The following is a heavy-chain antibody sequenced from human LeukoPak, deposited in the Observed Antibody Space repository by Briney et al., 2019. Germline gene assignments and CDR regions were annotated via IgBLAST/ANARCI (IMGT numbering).Heavy chain of an antibody. Sequence: ASVKVSCKASGYTFTGYYMHWVRQAPGQGLEWMGIINPSGGSTSYAQKFQGRVTMTRDMSTSTVYMELSSVTAADTAVYYCARGYYDFWSGYRGYYYYYMDVWGKGTTVTVSS. D-gene: IGHD3-3*01. CDR1: GYTFTGYY. J-gene: IGHJ6*03. V-gene: IGHV1-46*01. CDR2: INPSGGST. CDR3: ARGYYDFWSGYRGYYYYYMDV.